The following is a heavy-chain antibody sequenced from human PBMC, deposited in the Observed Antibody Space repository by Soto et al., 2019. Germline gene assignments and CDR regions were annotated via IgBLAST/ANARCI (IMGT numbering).Heavy chain of an antibody. V-gene: IGHV1-18*04. D-gene: IGHD3-3*01. Sequence: QVQLVQSGAEVKKPGASVKVSCKASGYNFTRYEITWVRQAPGQGLEGMGWISVFNGNTNYAEKFQGRVTMTTDTSTSTAYMEVRSLRSKDTAVYFCARHPRRITIFGVVIIMDVWGQGTRVNVSS. CDR2: ISVFNGNT. CDR1: GYNFTRYE. CDR3: ARHPRRITIFGVVIIMDV. J-gene: IGHJ6*02.